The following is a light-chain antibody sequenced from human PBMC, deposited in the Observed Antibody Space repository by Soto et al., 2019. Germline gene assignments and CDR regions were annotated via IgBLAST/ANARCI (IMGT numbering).Light chain of an antibody. V-gene: IGKV3D-15*01. CDR2: DAS. CDR3: QQSYSTPT. Sequence: EIVMTQSPAAASVSPGERATLSCRASQSVSSNLAWYQQKPGQAPRLLIYDASNRATGIPARFSGSGSGTDFTLTISSLQPEDFATYYCQQSYSTPTFGQGTRLEIK. CDR1: QSVSSN. J-gene: IGKJ5*01.